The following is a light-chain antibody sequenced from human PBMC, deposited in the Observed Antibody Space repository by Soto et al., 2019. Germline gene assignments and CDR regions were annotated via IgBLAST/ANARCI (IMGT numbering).Light chain of an antibody. J-gene: IGLJ1*01. V-gene: IGLV1-40*01. Sequence: QLVLAQPPSVSGAPGQRVTISCTGSSSNIGAGYHVHWYQQLPGTAPKLLIYGNSNRPSGVPDRFSGSKSGTSASLAITGLQAEDEADYYCQSCDSSLSGSYVFGTGTKLTVL. CDR3: QSCDSSLSGSYV. CDR1: SSNIGAGYH. CDR2: GNS.